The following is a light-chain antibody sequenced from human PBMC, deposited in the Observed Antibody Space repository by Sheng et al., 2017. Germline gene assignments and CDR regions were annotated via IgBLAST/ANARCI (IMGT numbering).Light chain of an antibody. J-gene: IGKJ4*01. Sequence: EIVLTQSPGTLFLSPGERVTLSCRASQSLNSNYLAWYRQKPGQAPRLLIYDTFNRATGTPQRFIGSGSGTDFTLTISGLESEDFAVYYCQQYATSPPTFGGGTRVEDQT. V-gene: IGKV3-20*01. CDR2: DTF. CDR1: QSLNSNY. CDR3: QQYATSPPT.